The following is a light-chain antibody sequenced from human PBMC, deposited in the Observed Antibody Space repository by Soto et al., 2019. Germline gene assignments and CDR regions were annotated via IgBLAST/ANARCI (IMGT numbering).Light chain of an antibody. CDR3: TSFTSGSTPYV. CDR2: DVT. CDR1: SSDVGGYNY. Sequence: QSVLTQPASVSGSPGQSITISCAGTSSDVGGYNYVSWYQQLPGKAPQLVIYDVTHRPSGVSDRFSGSRSGNTASLTISGLQADDQADYYCTSFTSGSTPYVLGTGTKVTVL. V-gene: IGLV2-14*03. J-gene: IGLJ1*01.